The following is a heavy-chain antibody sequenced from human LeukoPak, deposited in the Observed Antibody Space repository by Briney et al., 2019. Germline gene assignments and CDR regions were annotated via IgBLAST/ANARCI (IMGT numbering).Heavy chain of an antibody. CDR2: IYTSGST. Sequence: SETLSLTCTVSGGSISSGSYYWSWIRQPAGKGLEWIGRIYTSGSTNYSPSLKSRVTISVDTSKNQFSLKLSSVTGADTAVYYCARAVPAALVSRWFDPWGQGTLVTVSS. V-gene: IGHV4-61*02. D-gene: IGHD2-2*01. J-gene: IGHJ5*02. CDR1: GGSISSGSYY. CDR3: ARAVPAALVSRWFDP.